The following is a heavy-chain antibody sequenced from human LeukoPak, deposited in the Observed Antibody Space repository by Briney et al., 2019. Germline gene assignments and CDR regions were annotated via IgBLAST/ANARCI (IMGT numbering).Heavy chain of an antibody. CDR1: GFTFSNNW. V-gene: IGHV3-7*01. J-gene: IGHJ4*02. CDR3: ARLSGSSIFDY. D-gene: IGHD1-26*01. Sequence: GGSLRLSCAASGFTFSNNWMTWVRQAPGKGLEWVANIKQDGSEKYYVDSVKGRFTISRDNAKNSLYLQMNSLRAEDTAVYYCARLSGSSIFDYWGQGTLVTVSS. CDR2: IKQDGSEK.